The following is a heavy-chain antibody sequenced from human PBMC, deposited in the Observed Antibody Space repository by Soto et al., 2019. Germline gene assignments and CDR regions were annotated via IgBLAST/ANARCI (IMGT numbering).Heavy chain of an antibody. J-gene: IGHJ4*02. Sequence: QVQLEQSAVEVKQPGSSVKIPCKASGGAVSWVRQAPGQGFEWLAGVVPTFGTIKYGQKFPDRLTITAQYISVTRLRPGDTGVFFCAASRSAPRDMYFGSWSSLDDWGQGTLV. V-gene: IGHV1-69*01. CDR3: AASRSAPRDMYFGSWSSLDD. CDR1: GGAVS. D-gene: IGHD3-10*01. CDR2: VVPTFGTI.